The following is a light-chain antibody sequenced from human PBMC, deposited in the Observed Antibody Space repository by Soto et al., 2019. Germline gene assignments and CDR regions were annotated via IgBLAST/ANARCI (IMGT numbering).Light chain of an antibody. J-gene: IGKJ1*01. Sequence: EIVLTSPQATLSVSPGERATSSCRPSQIVSSTLAWYQQKPGQAPRLLIYGASTRATGIPARFSGSGSGTEFTLTISSLQSEDFAVYYCQQYNNWPRTFGQGTKVEIK. V-gene: IGKV3-15*01. CDR2: GAS. CDR3: QQYNNWPRT. CDR1: QIVSST.